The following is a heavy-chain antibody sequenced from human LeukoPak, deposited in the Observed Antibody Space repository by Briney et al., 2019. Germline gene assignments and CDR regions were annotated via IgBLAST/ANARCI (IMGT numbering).Heavy chain of an antibody. J-gene: IGHJ4*02. CDR3: ARDWGPSAATPYYFDY. CDR1: GGFISTGNYY. V-gene: IGHV4-61*02. D-gene: IGHD6-13*01. CDR2: IYTTGST. Sequence: SQTLSLTCIVSGGFISTGNYYWSWIRQPAGKGLEWIGRIYTTGSTNYSPSLKSRVTISVDTSKNQFSLNLSSVTAADTAVYYCARDWGPSAATPYYFDYWGQGTLVTVSS.